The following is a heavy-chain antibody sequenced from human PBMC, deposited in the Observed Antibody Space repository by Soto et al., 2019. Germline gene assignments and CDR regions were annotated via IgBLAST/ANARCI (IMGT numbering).Heavy chain of an antibody. D-gene: IGHD2-21*02. CDR2: IYYSGST. V-gene: IGHV4-39*01. Sequence: QLQLQESGPGLVKPSETLSLTCTVSGGSISSSSYYWGWIRQPPGKGLEWIGSIYYSGSTYYNPSLQSRVTISVDTSKNQFSLKLSSVTAADTAVYYCARIYCGGDCSPDYWGQGTLVTVSS. CDR3: ARIYCGGDCSPDY. J-gene: IGHJ4*02. CDR1: GGSISSSSYY.